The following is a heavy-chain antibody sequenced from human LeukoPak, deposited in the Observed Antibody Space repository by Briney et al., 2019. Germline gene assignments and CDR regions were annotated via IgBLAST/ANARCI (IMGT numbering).Heavy chain of an antibody. V-gene: IGHV3-21*01. CDR3: AKDRVAVAGNLDY. CDR1: GFTFSSYS. Sequence: GGSLRLSCAASGFTFSSYSMNWVRQAPGKGLEWVSSISSSSSYIYYADSVKGRFTISRDNSKNTLYLQMNSLRAEDTAVYYCAKDRVAVAGNLDYWGQGTLVTVSS. J-gene: IGHJ4*02. CDR2: ISSSSSYI. D-gene: IGHD6-19*01.